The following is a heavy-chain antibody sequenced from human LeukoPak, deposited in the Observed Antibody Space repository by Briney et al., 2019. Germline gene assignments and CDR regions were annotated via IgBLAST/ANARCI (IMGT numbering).Heavy chain of an antibody. CDR3: ASSGVRGSWMGMDV. CDR2: ISYDGSHE. V-gene: IGHV3-30*03. J-gene: IGHJ6*02. D-gene: IGHD6-6*01. Sequence: GRSLRLSCTASGFTISNFGMPWVRQAPGKGLEWVALISYDGSHEYYSDSVKGRFTISRDNSKNTLYLQMNNLRPDDTAVYRCASSGVRGSWMGMDVWGQGTTVTVSS. CDR1: GFTISNFG.